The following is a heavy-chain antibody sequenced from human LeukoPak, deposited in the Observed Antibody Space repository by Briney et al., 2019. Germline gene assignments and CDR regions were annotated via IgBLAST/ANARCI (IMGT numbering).Heavy chain of an antibody. J-gene: IGHJ4*02. V-gene: IGHV3-21*01. Sequence: GGSLRLSCAASGFTFGTYSMNWVRQAPGKGLEWVSSISSNSTYIYYADSLKGRFTTSRDNAKNSLYLQMNSLRAEDSAVYYCASPRYCSGGTCYGWAYWGQGTLVTVSS. CDR3: ASPRYCSGGTCYGWAY. D-gene: IGHD2-15*01. CDR2: ISSNSTYI. CDR1: GFTFGTYS.